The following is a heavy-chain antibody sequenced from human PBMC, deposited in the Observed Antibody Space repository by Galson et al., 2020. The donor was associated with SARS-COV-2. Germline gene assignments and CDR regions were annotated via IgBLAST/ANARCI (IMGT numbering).Heavy chain of an antibody. J-gene: IGHJ4*02. CDR2: ISSSSSYI. CDR1: GFTFSRYS. D-gene: IGHD3-10*01. V-gene: IGHV3-21*01. CDR3: ARGARRDYYGDY. Sequence: KIGESLKISCAASGFTFSRYSMNWVRQAPGKGLEWVSSISSSSSYIYYADSVKGRFTISRDNAKNSLYLQMNSLRAEDTAVYYCARGARRDYYGDYWGQGTLVTVSS.